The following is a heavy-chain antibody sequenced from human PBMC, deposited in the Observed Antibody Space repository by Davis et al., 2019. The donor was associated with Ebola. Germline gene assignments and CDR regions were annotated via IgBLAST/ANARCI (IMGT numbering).Heavy chain of an antibody. V-gene: IGHV4-34*01. Sequence: PSETLSLTCAVYGGSLSIYYWSWSRQPPGKGLEWIGEIHPSGSSFYNPALQGRVTISLDTSNNQVSLNLRSVTAADAAVCYCARGEDYYQVGSLWGKRTTVTVSS. CDR2: IHPSGSS. CDR1: GGSLSIYY. D-gene: IGHD3-22*01. J-gene: IGHJ6*04. CDR3: ARGEDYYQVGSL.